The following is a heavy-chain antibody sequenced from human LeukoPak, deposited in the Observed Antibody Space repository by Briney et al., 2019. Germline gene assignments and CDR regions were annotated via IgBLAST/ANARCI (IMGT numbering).Heavy chain of an antibody. V-gene: IGHV3-21*01. CDR3: ARDKTGYYMYYYYYGMDV. CDR2: ISSSSSYI. Sequence: GGSLRLSCAASGFTFSSYSMNWVRQAPGKGLEWVSSISSSSSYIYYADSVKGRFTISRDNAKNSLYLQMNSLRAEDTAVYYCARDKTGYYMYYYYYGMDVWAKGPRSPSP. J-gene: IGHJ6*02. CDR1: GFTFSSYS. D-gene: IGHD3-9*01.